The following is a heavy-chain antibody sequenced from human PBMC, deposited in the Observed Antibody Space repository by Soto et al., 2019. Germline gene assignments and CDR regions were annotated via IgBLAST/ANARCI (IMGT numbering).Heavy chain of an antibody. CDR1: GFTVSSNY. J-gene: IGHJ4*02. CDR3: ARDQGLLRYGYSDY. CDR2: IYSGGTT. V-gene: IGHV3-66*01. Sequence: GVLRLSCAASGFTVSSNYMSWVRQAPGKGLEWVSVIYSGGTTYYRDSVKGRFTISRDNSKNTLYLQMNSLRAEDTAVYYCARDQGLLRYGYSDYWGQGTPVTVSS. D-gene: IGHD3-9*01.